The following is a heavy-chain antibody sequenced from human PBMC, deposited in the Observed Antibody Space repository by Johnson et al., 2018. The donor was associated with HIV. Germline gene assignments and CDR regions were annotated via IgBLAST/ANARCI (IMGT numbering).Heavy chain of an antibody. Sequence: VQLVESGGGLVTPGGSLRLSCAASGFPFSDYYMSWIRQAPGKGLEWVSYISSSGSTIYYADSVKGRFTISRDNAKNSLYLQMNSLRAEDTSVYYCASVLLWFGADDAFAIWGQGTMVTVSS. J-gene: IGHJ3*02. CDR1: GFPFSDYY. CDR3: ASVLLWFGADDAFAI. V-gene: IGHV3-11*04. CDR2: ISSSGSTI. D-gene: IGHD3-10*01.